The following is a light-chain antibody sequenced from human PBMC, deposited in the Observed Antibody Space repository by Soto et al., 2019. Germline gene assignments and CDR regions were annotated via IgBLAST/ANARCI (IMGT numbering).Light chain of an antibody. CDR1: QGISNY. V-gene: IGKV1-27*01. Sequence: DIRMTHSPSSLSASVGDRVTITCRASQGISNYLAWYQQRPGKVPKLLIYAASTLQSGVPSRFSGSGSGTDFTLTISSLQPEDVATYYCQKYNSAPWTFGQGTKVEIK. CDR2: AAS. J-gene: IGKJ1*01. CDR3: QKYNSAPWT.